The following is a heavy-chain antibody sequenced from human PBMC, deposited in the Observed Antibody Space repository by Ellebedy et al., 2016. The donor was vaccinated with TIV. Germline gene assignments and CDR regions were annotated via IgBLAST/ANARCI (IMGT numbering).Heavy chain of an antibody. J-gene: IGHJ4*02. D-gene: IGHD3-22*01. CDR3: ARDELDNRGYNNDY. CDR2: INPYNGYT. CDR1: VYTFITLG. V-gene: IGHV1-18*01. Sequence: AASVKVSCKASVYTFITLGISWVRQPPGQGLEWMGWINPYNGYTKYVEKFQGRVTVTTDTSTSTAYMELTSLRSDDTAVYYCARDELDNRGYNNDYWGQGTLVTVSS.